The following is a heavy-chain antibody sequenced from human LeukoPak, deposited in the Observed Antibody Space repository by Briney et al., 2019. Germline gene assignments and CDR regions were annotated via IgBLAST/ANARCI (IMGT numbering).Heavy chain of an antibody. CDR2: IYHSGNT. Sequence: SGTLSLTCAVSGGSISSPNWWSWVRQPPGKGLEWIGEIYHSGNTNYNPSLKSRVTMSVDKSKNQFSLKLSPVTAADTAVYYCARGSIWFDPWGQGTLVTVSS. V-gene: IGHV4-4*02. CDR1: GGSISSPNW. D-gene: IGHD3-3*01. J-gene: IGHJ5*02. CDR3: ARGSIWFDP.